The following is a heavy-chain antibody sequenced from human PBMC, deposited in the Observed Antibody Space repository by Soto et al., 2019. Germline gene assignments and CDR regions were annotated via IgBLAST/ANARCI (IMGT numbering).Heavy chain of an antibody. D-gene: IGHD3-10*01. CDR2: IYYSGST. Sequence: SETLSLTCTVSGGSISSGGYYWIWIRHHPGKGLEWIGYIYYSGSTYYNPSLKSRVTISVDTSKNQFSLKLSSVTAADTAVYYCARFYYGSGSYYKEGSNWFDPRGQGTLVTVSS. CDR3: ARFYYGSGSYYKEGSNWFDP. V-gene: IGHV4-31*03. CDR1: GGSISSGGYY. J-gene: IGHJ5*02.